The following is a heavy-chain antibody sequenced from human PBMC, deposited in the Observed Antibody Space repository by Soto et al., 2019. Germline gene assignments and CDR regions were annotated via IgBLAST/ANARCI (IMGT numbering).Heavy chain of an antibody. CDR3: AREYSSSRYFDF. CDR2: INSDGSST. CDR1: GMTFSSNW. Sequence: EVRLEESGGGLVQPGGSLRLSCAASGMTFSSNWMYWVRQAPGKGLVWVSRINSDGSSTSYADSVKGRFTISRDNAKNTLYLQMNSLRGEDTAVYDCAREYSSSRYFDFWGQGTLVTVSS. V-gene: IGHV3-74*01. D-gene: IGHD6-13*01. J-gene: IGHJ4*02.